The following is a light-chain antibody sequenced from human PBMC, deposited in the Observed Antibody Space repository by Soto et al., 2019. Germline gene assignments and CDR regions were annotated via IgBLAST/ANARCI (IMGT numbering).Light chain of an antibody. V-gene: IGKV1-33*01. CDR1: QDITNY. J-gene: IGKJ5*01. CDR3: QHYDHLPIT. CDR2: DAS. Sequence: DIHLAHSPSSLSASLVDRVTITCQASQDITNYLNWYQQKPGKAPRLLLYDASSLETGVPSRFSGSGSGTDFTFTISSLQPEDIATYYCQHYDHLPITFGQGTRLEIK.